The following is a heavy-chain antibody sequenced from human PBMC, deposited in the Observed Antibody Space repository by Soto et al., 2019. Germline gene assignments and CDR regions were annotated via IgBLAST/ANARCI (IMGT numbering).Heavy chain of an antibody. CDR2: ISYDGSNK. J-gene: IGHJ4*02. D-gene: IGHD3-16*01. CDR3: ERDGLLGYFDY. V-gene: IGHV3-30-3*01. CDR1: GFTCSSYA. Sequence: QVQLVESGGGVVQPGRSLRLSCAASGFTCSSYAMHWVRQAPGKGLELVAVISYDGSNKYYEDSVKGRFTISRDNSKNTLYLQMDSLRAEDTAVYYCERDGLLGYFDYWGQGTLVTVSS.